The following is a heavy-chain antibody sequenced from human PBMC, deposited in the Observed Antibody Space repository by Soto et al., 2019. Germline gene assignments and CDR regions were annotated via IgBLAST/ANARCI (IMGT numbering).Heavy chain of an antibody. D-gene: IGHD2-15*01. CDR3: AREENCSDGICYSEYFQR. V-gene: IGHV5-10-1*01. CDR2: IDPSDSYT. Sequence: GESLKISCKGSGYSFTSYWISWVRQMPGKGLEWMGRIDPSDSYTNYSPSFQGHVTISADKSISTAYLQWSSLKASDTAMYYCAREENCSDGICYSEYFQRWGQGTLVTVSS. CDR1: GYSFTSYW. J-gene: IGHJ1*01.